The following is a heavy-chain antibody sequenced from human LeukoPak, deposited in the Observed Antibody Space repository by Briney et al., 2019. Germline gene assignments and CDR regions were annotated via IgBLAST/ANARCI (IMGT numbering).Heavy chain of an antibody. J-gene: IGHJ5*02. CDR1: GDSISSSKW. D-gene: IGHD3-10*01. CDR2: ISDGGST. CDR3: ASGQGRGGSSDWFDP. Sequence: SGTLSLTCAVSGDSISSSKWWGWVRQPPRKGLAWIGEISDGGSTNLNPSLKSRVTISIDKSKNQFFLKLSSVTAADTAVYYCASGQGRGGSSDWFDPWGQGTLVTVSS. V-gene: IGHV4-4*02.